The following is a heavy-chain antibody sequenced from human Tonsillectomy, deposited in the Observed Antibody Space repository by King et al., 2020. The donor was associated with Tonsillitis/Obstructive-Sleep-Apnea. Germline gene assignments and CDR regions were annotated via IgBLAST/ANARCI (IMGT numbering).Heavy chain of an antibody. CDR1: GYTFTSYG. CDR3: ARVSAFAWELVPVDP. J-gene: IGHJ5*02. V-gene: IGHV1-18*01. Sequence: HVQLVQSGAEVKKPGASVKVSCKASGYTFTSYGIIWVRQAPGQGLEWMGWISAYNGDTDYAENLQGRITITTDTSTTTAYMELRSLTSDDTAVYYCARVSAFAWELVPVDPWGQGTLVTVSS. CDR2: ISAYNGDT. D-gene: IGHD1-26*01.